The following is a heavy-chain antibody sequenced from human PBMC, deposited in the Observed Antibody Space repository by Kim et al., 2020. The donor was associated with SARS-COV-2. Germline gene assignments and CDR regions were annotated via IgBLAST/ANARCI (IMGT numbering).Heavy chain of an antibody. J-gene: IGHJ3*02. V-gene: IGHV5-51*01. CDR3: ARLTVTTPDAFDI. Sequence: SPSFQGQVTISAAKSISTAYLQWSSLKASDTAMYYCARLTVTTPDAFDIWGQGTMVTVSS. D-gene: IGHD4-17*01.